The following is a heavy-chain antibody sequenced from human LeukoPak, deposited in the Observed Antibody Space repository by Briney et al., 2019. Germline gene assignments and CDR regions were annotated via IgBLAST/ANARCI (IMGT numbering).Heavy chain of an antibody. J-gene: IGHJ6*03. V-gene: IGHV1-18*01. Sequence: GASVKVSCKASGYSFTNYGITWVRQAPGQGLEYMGWISVYNGNTYYAQKFQGRATMTTDTSTSTAYMELSSLRSEDTAVYYCARSYCSGGSCRAGTSYYYYYYMDVWGKGTTVTISS. CDR2: ISVYNGNT. CDR3: ARSYCSGGSCRAGTSYYYYYYMDV. D-gene: IGHD2-15*01. CDR1: GYSFTNYG.